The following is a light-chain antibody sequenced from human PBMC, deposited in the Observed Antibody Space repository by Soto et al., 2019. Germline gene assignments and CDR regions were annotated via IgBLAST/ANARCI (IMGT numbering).Light chain of an antibody. V-gene: IGKV3-20*01. J-gene: IGKJ5*01. CDR1: QTVTNHY. Sequence: EVVLTQSPGTLSLSPGERVTLSCRASQTVTNHYLAWYQQKDAQAPRLLIYDASTRATRVPDRSTGSGSGPQYTLTITSLAPDDFAAYSSQQYGFSPISSRQATRLEIK. CDR3: QQYGFSPIS. CDR2: DAS.